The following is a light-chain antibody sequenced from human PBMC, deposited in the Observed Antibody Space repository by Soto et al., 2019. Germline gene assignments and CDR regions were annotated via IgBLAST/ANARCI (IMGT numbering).Light chain of an antibody. CDR1: SSDVGGYNY. CDR3: SSYAGNDIVL. V-gene: IGLV2-8*01. Sequence: QSALTQPPSASGSPGQSVTISCTGTSSDVGGYNYVSWYQQHPGKAPKLMIYEVTERPSGVPDRFSGSKSGSTASLTVSGLQAEDEADYYCSSYAGNDIVLFGGGTKLTV. J-gene: IGLJ2*01. CDR2: EVT.